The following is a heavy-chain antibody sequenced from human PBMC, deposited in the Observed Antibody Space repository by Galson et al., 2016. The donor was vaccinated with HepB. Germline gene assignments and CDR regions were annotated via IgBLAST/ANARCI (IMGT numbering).Heavy chain of an antibody. D-gene: IGHD3-3*01. J-gene: IGHJ4*02. CDR2: IYWDDDK. V-gene: IGHV2-5*02. Sequence: PALVKPTQTLTLTCNFSGFSHSTSGVSVGWIRQPPGKALEWLALIYWDDDKRYNPSLKSRLTITKDTSKNQVVLTMTNMDPVDTATYYCAHTSPPTIAGVITTRGGFDYWGQGTLVTVSS. CDR1: GFSHSTSGVS. CDR3: AHTSPPTIAGVITTRGGFDY.